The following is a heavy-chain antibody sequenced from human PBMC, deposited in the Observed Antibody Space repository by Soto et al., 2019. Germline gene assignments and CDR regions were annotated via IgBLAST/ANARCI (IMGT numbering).Heavy chain of an antibody. V-gene: IGHV4-31*03. J-gene: IGHJ6*02. D-gene: IGHD3-22*01. CDR1: VGSISSGGYY. CDR2: IYYSGST. Sequence: PSETLSLTCTVSVGSISSGGYYWSWIRQHPGKGLEWIGYIYYSGSTYYNPSLKSRVTISVDTSKNQFSLKLSSVTAADTAVYYCARNGASHYYDTSGYGMDVWGQGTTVTVSS. CDR3: ARNGASHYYDTSGYGMDV.